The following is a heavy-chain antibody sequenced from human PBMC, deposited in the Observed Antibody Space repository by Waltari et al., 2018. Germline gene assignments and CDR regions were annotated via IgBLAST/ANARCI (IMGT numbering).Heavy chain of an antibody. CDR2: IHYRGNT. D-gene: IGHD2-21*02. CDR3: ARRVVTTGGVDY. CDR1: GGSISSTTYY. J-gene: IGHJ4*02. V-gene: IGHV4-39*07. Sequence: QLQLQESGPRLVRPSETLSLTCTVSGGSISSTTYYWAWIRQTPGKGLEWIGYIHYRGNTYYNPARRSRVTISVDTSKNQFSLNRRSVTAADTAVYYCARRVVTTGGVDYWGQGTLVTVSS.